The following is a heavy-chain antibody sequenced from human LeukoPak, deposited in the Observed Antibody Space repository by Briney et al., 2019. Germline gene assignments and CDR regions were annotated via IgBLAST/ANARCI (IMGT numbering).Heavy chain of an antibody. Sequence: SETLSLTCTVSGGSISSSSYYWGWIRQPRGKGLEWIGSIYYSGSTYYNPSLKSRVTISVDTSKNQFSLKLSSVTAADTAVYYCARDSGDYYDGSGSGYWGQGTLVTVSS. J-gene: IGHJ4*02. CDR1: GGSISSSSYY. CDR3: ARDSGDYYDGSGSGY. CDR2: IYYSGST. V-gene: IGHV4-39*07. D-gene: IGHD3-22*01.